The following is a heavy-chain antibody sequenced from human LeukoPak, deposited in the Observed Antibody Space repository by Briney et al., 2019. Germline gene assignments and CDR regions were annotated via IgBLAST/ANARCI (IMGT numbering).Heavy chain of an antibody. D-gene: IGHD3-9*01. CDR2: IYYSGST. Sequence: SQTLSLTCTVSGGSISSISYYWGWIRQPPGKGLEWIGYIYYSGSTYYNPSLKSRVTISVDTSKNQFSLKLSSVTAADTAVYYCARILTGSFYFDYWGQGTLVTVSS. J-gene: IGHJ4*02. CDR3: ARILTGSFYFDY. CDR1: GGSISSISYY. V-gene: IGHV4-30-4*08.